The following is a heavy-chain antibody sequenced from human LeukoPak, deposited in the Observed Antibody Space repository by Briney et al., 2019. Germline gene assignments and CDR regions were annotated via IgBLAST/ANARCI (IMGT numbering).Heavy chain of an antibody. Sequence: GSSVKVSCKASGGTFSSYAINWVRQAPGQGLEWMGGIIPIFDRANYAQKFQGRVTITADKSTSTAYMELSSLRSEDTAVYYCARDLVDTAMVGFDYWGQGTLVTVSS. CDR3: ARDLVDTAMVGFDY. CDR1: GGTFSSYA. CDR2: IIPIFDRA. V-gene: IGHV1-69*06. J-gene: IGHJ4*02. D-gene: IGHD5-18*01.